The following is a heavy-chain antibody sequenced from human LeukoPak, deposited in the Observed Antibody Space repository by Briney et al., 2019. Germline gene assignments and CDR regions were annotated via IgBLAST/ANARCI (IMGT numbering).Heavy chain of an antibody. CDR2: ISAYNGNT. Sequence: ASVKVSCKAPGYTFTSYGISWVRQAPGQGLEWMGWISAYNGNTNYAQKLQGRVTMTTDTSTSTAYMELRSLRSDDTAVYYCARDHSSGWDYYFDYWGQGTLVTVSS. V-gene: IGHV1-18*01. CDR1: GYTFTSYG. J-gene: IGHJ4*02. D-gene: IGHD6-19*01. CDR3: ARDHSSGWDYYFDY.